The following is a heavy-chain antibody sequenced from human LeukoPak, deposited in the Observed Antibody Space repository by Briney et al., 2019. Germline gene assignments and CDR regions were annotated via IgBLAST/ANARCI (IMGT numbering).Heavy chain of an antibody. J-gene: IGHJ6*03. CDR3: AKDGPRFNYYYYMDV. CDR2: IWYDGSNK. D-gene: IGHD3-16*01. CDR1: GFTFSSYG. Sequence: PGGSLRPSCAASGFTFSSYGMHWVRQAPGKGLEWVAVIWYDGSNKYYADSVKGRFTISRDNSKNTLYLQMNSLRAEDTAVYYCAKDGPRFNYYYYMDVWGKGTTVTVSS. V-gene: IGHV3-33*06.